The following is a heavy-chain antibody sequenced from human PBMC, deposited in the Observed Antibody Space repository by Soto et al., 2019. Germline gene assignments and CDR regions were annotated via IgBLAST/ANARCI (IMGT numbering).Heavy chain of an antibody. Sequence: SETLSLTCIVSGESISSSSYYWGWIRQPPGKGLEWIGSIYYSGRTYYNPSFKSRVTISIDTSKNQFSLKLSSVTATDTAVYYCARQRTTVVTQAYFDHWGQGAQVTVSS. CDR3: ARQRTTVVTQAYFDH. J-gene: IGHJ4*02. CDR2: IYYSGRT. CDR1: GESISSSSYY. V-gene: IGHV4-39*01. D-gene: IGHD2-21*02.